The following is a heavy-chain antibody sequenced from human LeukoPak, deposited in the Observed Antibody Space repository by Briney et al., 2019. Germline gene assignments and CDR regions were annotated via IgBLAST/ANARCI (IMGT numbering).Heavy chain of an antibody. CDR2: ISAYNGNT. V-gene: IGHV1-18*01. CDR3: ARDVDPLGMVVVYYYGMDV. J-gene: IGHJ6*02. Sequence: GASVKVSCKASGYTFTSYGISWVRQAPGQGLEWMGWISAYNGNTNYAQKLQGRVTMTTDTSTSTAYMELRSLRSDDTAVYYCARDVDPLGMVVVYYYGMDVWGQGTTVTVSS. D-gene: IGHD2-21*01. CDR1: GYTFTSYG.